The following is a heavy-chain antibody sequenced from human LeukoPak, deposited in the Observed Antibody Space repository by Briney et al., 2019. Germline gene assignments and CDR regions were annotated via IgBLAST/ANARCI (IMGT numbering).Heavy chain of an antibody. V-gene: IGHV4-61*01. CDR2: IYYSGST. CDR1: GDSVTGGLYY. J-gene: IGHJ4*02. CDR3: ATRAYTSGWYYFDY. Sequence: PSQTLSLTCSVSGDSVTGGLYYWSWIRQPPGKGLEWIGYIYYSGSTNYNPSLKCRVTMSVDTSKNQFSLKLSSVTAADTAVYYCATRAYTSGWYYFDYWGQGTLVIVSS. D-gene: IGHD6-19*01.